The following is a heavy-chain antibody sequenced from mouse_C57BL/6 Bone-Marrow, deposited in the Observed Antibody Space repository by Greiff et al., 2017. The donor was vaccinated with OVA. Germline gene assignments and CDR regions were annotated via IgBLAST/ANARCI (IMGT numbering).Heavy chain of an antibody. CDR2: IRNKANNHAT. D-gene: IGHD1-1*01. V-gene: IGHV6-6*01. J-gene: IGHJ1*03. CDR1: GFTFSDAW. Sequence: EVKLVESGGGLVQPGGSMKLSCAASGFTFSDAWMDWVRQSPEKGLEWVAEIRNKANNHATYYAESVKGRFTISRDDSKSSVYLQMNSLRAEDTGIYYCTSSITTVVPDRCFDVWGTGTTVTVSS. CDR3: TSSITTVVPDRCFDV.